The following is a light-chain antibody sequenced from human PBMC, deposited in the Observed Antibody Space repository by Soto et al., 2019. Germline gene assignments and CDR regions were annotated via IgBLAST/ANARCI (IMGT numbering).Light chain of an antibody. J-gene: IGKJ1*01. Sequence: EIVMTQSPATLSVSPGERATLSCRASQSVSSNLAWYQQKPGQAPRLLIYGASTRATGCPVRFSGSGSGTEFTLTITSLQSEEFAVYYCQQYNNWPPWTFGQGTKVEIK. CDR3: QQYNNWPPWT. CDR1: QSVSSN. CDR2: GAS. V-gene: IGKV3-15*01.